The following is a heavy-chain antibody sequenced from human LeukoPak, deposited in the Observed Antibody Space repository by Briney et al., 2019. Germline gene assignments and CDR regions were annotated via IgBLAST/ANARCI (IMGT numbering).Heavy chain of an antibody. V-gene: IGHV3-7*04. D-gene: IGHD5-18*01. CDR3: ARVDDGYSYGTYYYYGMDV. CDR1: GFTFSSYW. CDR2: IKQDGSEK. Sequence: GGSLRLSCAASGFTFSSYWMSWVRQAPGKGLEWAANIKQDGSEKYYVDSVKGRFTISRDNAKNSLYLQMNSLRAEDTAVYYCARVDDGYSYGTYYYYGMDVWGQGTTVTVSS. J-gene: IGHJ6*02.